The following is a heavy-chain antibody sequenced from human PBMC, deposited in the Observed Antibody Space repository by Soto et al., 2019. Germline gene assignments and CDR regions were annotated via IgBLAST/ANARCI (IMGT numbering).Heavy chain of an antibody. Sequence: PSATLSLTCTVSGGSINNDKYYWGWIRQSPGTGLEWIGSIQCSGRTDDNPSLKSRVTISVDTSKNQFSLRLSSVTAADTAVYYCATMVYDSSGYYYSSSGYYGMDVWGQGTTVTVSS. J-gene: IGHJ6*02. V-gene: IGHV4-39*01. CDR1: GGSINNDKYY. D-gene: IGHD3-22*01. CDR2: IQCSGRT. CDR3: ATMVYDSSGYYYSSSGYYGMDV.